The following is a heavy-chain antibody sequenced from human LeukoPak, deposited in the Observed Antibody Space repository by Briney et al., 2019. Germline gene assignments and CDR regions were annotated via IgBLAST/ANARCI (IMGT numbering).Heavy chain of an antibody. Sequence: GGSLRLSCGASGFTFKSYGMHWVRQAPGKGLEWVAFIRYDGSNKYYADSVKGRFTISRDNSKNTLYLQMNSLRAEDTAVYYCANSKITYYYDSSGPPGGYWGQGTLVTVSS. CDR1: GFTFKSYG. D-gene: IGHD3-22*01. V-gene: IGHV3-30*02. CDR2: IRYDGSNK. J-gene: IGHJ4*02. CDR3: ANSKITYYYDSSGPPGGY.